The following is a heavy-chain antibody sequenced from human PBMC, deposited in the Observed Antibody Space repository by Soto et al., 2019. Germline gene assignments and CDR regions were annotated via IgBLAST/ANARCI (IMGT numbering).Heavy chain of an antibody. CDR3: ARDLYCSGGSCYWAAEYFQH. Sequence: EVQLVESGGGLVQPGGSLRLSCAASGFTFSTYWMSWVRQAPGKGLEWVANIKEHGSEKYYVDSVKGRFTISRDNAKKSLYLQMNSLRAEDTAVYYCARDLYCSGGSCYWAAEYFQHWGQGTLVTVSS. D-gene: IGHD2-15*01. CDR1: GFTFSTYW. V-gene: IGHV3-7*01. CDR2: IKEHGSEK. J-gene: IGHJ1*01.